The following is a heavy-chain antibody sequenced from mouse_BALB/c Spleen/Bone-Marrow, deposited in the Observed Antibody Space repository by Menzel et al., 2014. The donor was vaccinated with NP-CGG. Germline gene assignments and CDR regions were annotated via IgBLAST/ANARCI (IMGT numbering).Heavy chain of an antibody. J-gene: IGHJ2*01. CDR1: GDSITSGY. Sequence: VQLQQPGPSLVKPSQTLSLPCSVTGDSITSGYWNWIRKFPGNKLEYMGFISYSGGTYYNPSLRSRISITRDTSKNQYYLQLNSVTTEDTATYFCARTHYYGWFDSWGQGTTLTVSS. CDR2: ISYSGGT. CDR3: ARTHYYGWFDS. V-gene: IGHV3-8*02. D-gene: IGHD1-2*01.